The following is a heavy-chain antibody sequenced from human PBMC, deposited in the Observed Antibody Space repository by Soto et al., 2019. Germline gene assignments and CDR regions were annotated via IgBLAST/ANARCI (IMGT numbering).Heavy chain of an antibody. CDR1: GFTLTDHY. V-gene: IGHV3-11*01. J-gene: IGHJ4*02. CDR2: ISSSGTTM. CDR3: ARGSSVDYLTKGYFDY. Sequence: GGSLRLSCAASGFTLTDHYITWIRQAPGKGLEWVSYISSSGTTMYYEYSGKGRFTIYRDNTKNSLYLQMNSLRAEDTAVDYCARGSSVDYLTKGYFDYWGQGTPVTVSS. D-gene: IGHD4-17*01.